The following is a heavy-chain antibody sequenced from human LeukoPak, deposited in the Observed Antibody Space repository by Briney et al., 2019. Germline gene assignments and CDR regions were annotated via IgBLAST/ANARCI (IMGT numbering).Heavy chain of an antibody. CDR3: TRDENSAAPTLRFDH. J-gene: IGHJ4*02. D-gene: IGHD1-26*01. V-gene: IGHV3-7*01. CDR1: GFTFSRYY. Sequence: GGSLRLSCAASGFTFSRYYMSWVRQTPGKGLEWLANIKEDGSETYYADSVKGRFTISRDNAKNSLFLQMRSLRAEDTAVYYCTRDENSAAPTLRFDHWGQGTLVTVSS. CDR2: IKEDGSET.